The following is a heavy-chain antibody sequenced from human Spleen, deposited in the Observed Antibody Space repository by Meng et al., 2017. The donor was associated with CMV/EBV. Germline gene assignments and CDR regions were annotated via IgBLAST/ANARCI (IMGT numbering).Heavy chain of an antibody. CDR1: GFTVSSNS. V-gene: IGHV3-53*01. CDR3: ASSAILDY. J-gene: IGHJ4*01. Sequence: GESLKISCAASGFTVSSNSMNWVRQAPGKGLEWVSIIYSGGSTYYADSVKGRFTISRDNSKNTLYLQKNSLRAEDTAVYYCASSAILDYWGHGTLVTVSS. CDR2: IYSGGST. D-gene: IGHD1-26*01.